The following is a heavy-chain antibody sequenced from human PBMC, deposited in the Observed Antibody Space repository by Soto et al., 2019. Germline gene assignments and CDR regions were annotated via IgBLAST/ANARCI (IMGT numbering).Heavy chain of an antibody. CDR3: ARVPVXVTAINDSSDY. Sequence: QVQLVESGGGVVQPGRSLRLSCAASGFTFSSYAMHWVRQAPGKGLEWVAVISYDGSNKYYADSVKGRFTISRDNSKNTLYLQMNSLRAEDTAVYYCARVPVXVTAINDSSDYWGQGTLVTVSS. CDR1: GFTFSSYA. J-gene: IGHJ4*02. D-gene: IGHD2-21*02. V-gene: IGHV3-30-3*01. CDR2: ISYDGSNK.